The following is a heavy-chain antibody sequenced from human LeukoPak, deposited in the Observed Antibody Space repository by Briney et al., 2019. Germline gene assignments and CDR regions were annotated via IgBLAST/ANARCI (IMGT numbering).Heavy chain of an antibody. CDR3: ARGGIQVSGIDEFDY. D-gene: IGHD6-19*01. V-gene: IGHV3-13*01. CDR1: GFTFIDYD. CDR2: IGIRGDA. J-gene: IGHJ4*02. Sequence: GGSLRLSCAASGFTFIDYDMHWVRQVIGKGLEWVSAIGIRGDAHYSGSVKGRFTISRENAESSLYLQMNSLRAEDTAVYYCARGGIQVSGIDEFDYWGQGTLVTVSS.